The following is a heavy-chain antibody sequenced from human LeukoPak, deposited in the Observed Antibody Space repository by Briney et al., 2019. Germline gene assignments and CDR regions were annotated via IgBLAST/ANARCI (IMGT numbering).Heavy chain of an antibody. J-gene: IGHJ4*02. D-gene: IGHD6-19*01. V-gene: IGHV3-48*03. Sequence: PGGSLRLSCAASGFTFSSYEMNWVRQAPGKGLEWVSYISSSGSTIYYADSVKGRFTISRDNAKNSLYLQVNSLRAEDTAVYYCARVSPSSTNYFDSWGQGTLVTVSS. CDR3: ARVSPSSTNYFDS. CDR2: ISSSGSTI. CDR1: GFTFSSYE.